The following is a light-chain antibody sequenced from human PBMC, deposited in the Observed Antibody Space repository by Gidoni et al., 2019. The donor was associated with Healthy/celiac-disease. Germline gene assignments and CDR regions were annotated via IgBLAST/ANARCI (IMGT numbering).Light chain of an antibody. CDR2: DAS. J-gene: IGKJ5*01. CDR3: QQRSNWPPIT. CDR1: QSVSSY. V-gene: IGKV3-11*01. Sequence: VLTQSPATLSLSPGERATLSCRASQSVSSYLAWYQQKPGQAPRLLIYDASNRATGIPARFSGSGSGTDFTLTISSLEPEDFAVYYCQQRSNWPPITFGQGTRLEIK.